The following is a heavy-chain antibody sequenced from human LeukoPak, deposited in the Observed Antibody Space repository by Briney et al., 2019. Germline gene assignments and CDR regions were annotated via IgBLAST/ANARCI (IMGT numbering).Heavy chain of an antibody. CDR1: GDSVSSNSAA. CDR2: TYYRSKWYD. V-gene: IGHV6-1*01. Sequence: SQTLSLTCAISGDSVSSNSAAWNWIRQSPSRGLEWLGRTYYRSKWYDDYAVSVKSRITINPDTSKNQFSLQLNSVTPEDTAVYYCARDPSLYSGYVGGWFDPWGQGTLVTVSS. D-gene: IGHD5-12*01. CDR3: ARDPSLYSGYVGGWFDP. J-gene: IGHJ5*02.